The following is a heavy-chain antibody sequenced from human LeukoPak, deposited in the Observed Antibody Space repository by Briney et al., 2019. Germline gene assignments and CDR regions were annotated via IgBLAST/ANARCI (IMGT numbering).Heavy chain of an antibody. J-gene: IGHJ6*03. CDR2: ISSSGSTI. Sequence: PGGSLRLSCAASGFTFSDYYMSWIRQAPGKGLEWVSYISSSGSTIYYADSVKGRFTISRDNAKNSLYLQMNSLRAEDTAVYYCARVLDTAMVVYYYMDVWGKGTTVTVSS. CDR3: ARVLDTAMVVYYYMDV. CDR1: GFTFSDYY. D-gene: IGHD5-18*01. V-gene: IGHV3-11*04.